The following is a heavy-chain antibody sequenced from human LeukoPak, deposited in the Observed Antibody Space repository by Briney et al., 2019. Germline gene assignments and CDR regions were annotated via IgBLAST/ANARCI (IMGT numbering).Heavy chain of an antibody. CDR1: GGSISSYY. CDR2: IYYSGST. D-gene: IGHD6-6*01. CDR3: ARRTLREQLVRSNYYYMDV. Sequence: SETLSLTCTVPGGSISSYYWSWVRQPPGKGLEWIGYIYYSGSTNYNPSLTSRVTISVDTSKNQFSLKLSSVTAADTAVYYCARRTLREQLVRSNYYYMDVWGKGTTVTVSS. V-gene: IGHV4-59*08. J-gene: IGHJ6*03.